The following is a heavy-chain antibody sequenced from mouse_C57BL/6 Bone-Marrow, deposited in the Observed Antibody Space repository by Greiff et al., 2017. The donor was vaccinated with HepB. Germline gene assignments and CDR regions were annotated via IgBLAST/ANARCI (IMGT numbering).Heavy chain of an antibody. V-gene: IGHV1-55*01. Sequence: VQLQQPGAELVKPGASVKMSCKASGYTFTSYWITWVKQRPGQGLAWIGDIYPGSGSTNYNEKFKSKATLTVDTSSSTAYMQLSSLTSEDYAVYYCANSLVTTVVATDCWGQGTTLTVSS. J-gene: IGHJ2*01. CDR2: IYPGSGST. CDR1: GYTFTSYW. CDR3: ANSLVTTVVATDC. D-gene: IGHD1-1*01.